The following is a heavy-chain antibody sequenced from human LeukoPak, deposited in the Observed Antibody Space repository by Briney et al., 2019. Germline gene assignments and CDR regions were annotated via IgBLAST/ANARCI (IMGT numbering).Heavy chain of an antibody. CDR3: VRRKWLQPFDY. D-gene: IGHD5-24*01. CDR2: IYSGGST. J-gene: IGHJ4*02. CDR1: GFTVSSNY. Sequence: GGSLRLSCAASGFTVSSNYMSWVRQAPGKGLEWVSVIYSGGSTYYADSVKGRFTISRDNSKNTLYLQMNSLRAEDTAVYYCVRRKWLQPFDYWGQGTLVTVSS. V-gene: IGHV3-66*04.